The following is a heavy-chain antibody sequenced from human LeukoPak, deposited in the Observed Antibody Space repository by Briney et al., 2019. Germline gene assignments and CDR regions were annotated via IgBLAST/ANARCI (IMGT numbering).Heavy chain of an antibody. Sequence: ASVKVSCKASGYIFIGYYMNWVRQAPGQGLEWMGWINPNTSDTKYAQQFQGRVTMTRDTSITTAYMELSRLRPDDTAVYYCAKGRPAMAESNFDYWGQGTLVTVFS. CDR2: INPNTSDT. CDR3: AKGRPAMAESNFDY. J-gene: IGHJ4*02. CDR1: GYIFIGYY. D-gene: IGHD5-24*01. V-gene: IGHV1-2*02.